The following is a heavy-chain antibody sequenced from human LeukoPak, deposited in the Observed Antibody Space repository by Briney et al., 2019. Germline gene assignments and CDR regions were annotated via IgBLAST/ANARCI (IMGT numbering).Heavy chain of an antibody. V-gene: IGHV3-7*01. CDR2: IKQDGSEK. D-gene: IGHD2-21*02. CDR1: GFTFSSYW. CDR3: ARDVYCGGDCYSGGMDY. J-gene: IGHJ4*02. Sequence: GGSLRLSCAASGFTFSSYWMSWVRQAPGKGLEWVANIKQDGSEKYYVDSVKGRFTISRDNAKNSLYLQMNSLRAEDTAVYYCARDVYCGGDCYSGGMDYWGQGTLVTVSS.